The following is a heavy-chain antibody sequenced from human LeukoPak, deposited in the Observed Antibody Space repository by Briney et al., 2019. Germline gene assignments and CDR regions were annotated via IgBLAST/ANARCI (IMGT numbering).Heavy chain of an antibody. V-gene: IGHV4-34*01. CDR1: GGSFSGYY. J-gene: IGHJ4*02. CDR3: ARGSRLVPLE. CDR2: INHSGST. D-gene: IGHD1-1*01. Sequence: PSETLSLTCAVYGGSFSGYYWSWIRQPPGKGLEWIGEINHSGSTNYNPSLKSRVTISVDTSKNQFSLKLSSVTAADTAVYYCARGSRLVPLEWGQGTLVTVSS.